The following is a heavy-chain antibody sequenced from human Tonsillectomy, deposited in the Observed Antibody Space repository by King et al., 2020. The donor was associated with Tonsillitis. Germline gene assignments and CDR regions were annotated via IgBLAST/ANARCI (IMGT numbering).Heavy chain of an antibody. CDR3: ARIGCGGFSQQLTRDY. CDR2: IDWDDDK. V-gene: IGHV2-70*11. Sequence: TLKESGPALVKPTQTLTLTCTFSGFSLSTSGMCVSWIRQPPGKALEWLARIDWDDDKYYSTSLKTRLTISKDTSKNQVVLTMTNMDPVDTATYYCARIGCGGFSQQLTRDYWGQGTLVTVSS. CDR1: GFSLSTSGMC. J-gene: IGHJ4*02. D-gene: IGHD6-13*01.